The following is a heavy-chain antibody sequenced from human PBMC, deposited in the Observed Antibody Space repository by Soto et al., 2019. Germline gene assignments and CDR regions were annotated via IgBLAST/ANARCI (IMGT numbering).Heavy chain of an antibody. D-gene: IGHD1-26*01. CDR3: APRRVLGAGEGDSDS. CDR1: GGTFSSFG. Sequence: QLRLVQSGAEMKKAGSSVTVSCKASGGTFSSFGFSWVRQAPGQGLEGLGGIIPIFGTVDYAQRFQGRITITADGSTSTAYMELSSLRSDDTAVYYCAPRRVLGAGEGDSDSWGQGTMVTVSS. J-gene: IGHJ4*02. V-gene: IGHV1-69*01. CDR2: IIPIFGTV.